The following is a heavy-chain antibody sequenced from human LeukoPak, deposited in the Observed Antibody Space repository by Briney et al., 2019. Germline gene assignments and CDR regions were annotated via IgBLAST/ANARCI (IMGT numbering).Heavy chain of an antibody. CDR1: GFTFSHYS. Sequence: PGRSLRLSCVGSGFTFSHYSMNWVRQAPGKGLEWVSSFGSDLTFTSYADSVKGRFTISRDNAESSIYLHMNSLRDDDTAIYYCARDRLGDGYIREFDSWGQGTQVTVSS. CDR2: FGSDLTFT. CDR3: ARDRLGDGYIREFDS. J-gene: IGHJ4*02. D-gene: IGHD5-24*01. V-gene: IGHV3-21*04.